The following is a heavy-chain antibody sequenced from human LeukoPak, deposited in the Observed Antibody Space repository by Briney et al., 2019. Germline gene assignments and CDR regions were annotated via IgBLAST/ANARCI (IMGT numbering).Heavy chain of an antibody. CDR1: GFTFSSYA. CDR2: ISYDGSNK. J-gene: IGHJ4*02. CDR3: ARASSRYRSSTGCYGCDY. V-gene: IGHV3-30*04. Sequence: GGSLRLSCAASGFTFSSYAMHWVRQAPGKGLEWVAVISYDGSNKYYADSVKGRFTISRDNSKNTLYLQMNSLRAEDTAVYYCARASSRYRSSTGCYGCDYWGQGTLVTVSS. D-gene: IGHD2-2*01.